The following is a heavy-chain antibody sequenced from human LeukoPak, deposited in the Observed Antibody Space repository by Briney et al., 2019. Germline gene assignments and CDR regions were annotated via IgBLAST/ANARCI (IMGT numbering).Heavy chain of an antibody. CDR1: GGSMRNYY. D-gene: IGHD3-22*01. CDR3: ARSRYYYETSGYAY. Sequence: PSETLSLTCIVSGGSMRNYYWGWIRQPPGKGPEWIGYIYHSGITRFNPSLKSRASISLDTSKNQFSLKLTSVTAADTAVYYCARSRYYYETSGYAYWGQGTHVTVSS. CDR2: IYHSGIT. V-gene: IGHV4-59*01. J-gene: IGHJ4*02.